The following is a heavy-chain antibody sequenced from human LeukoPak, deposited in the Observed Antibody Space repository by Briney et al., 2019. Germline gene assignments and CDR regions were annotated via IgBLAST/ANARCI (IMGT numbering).Heavy chain of an antibody. J-gene: IGHJ4*02. V-gene: IGHV3-23*01. Sequence: GGSLRLSCAASGFTFSIYAMSWVRQAPGKGLEWVSAISGSGGSTYYPDSVKGRFTISRDNSKNTLYLQMNSLRAEDTAVYYCAKDSVAGNDDYWGQGTLVTVSS. CDR2: ISGSGGST. CDR1: GFTFSIYA. D-gene: IGHD6-19*01. CDR3: AKDSVAGNDDY.